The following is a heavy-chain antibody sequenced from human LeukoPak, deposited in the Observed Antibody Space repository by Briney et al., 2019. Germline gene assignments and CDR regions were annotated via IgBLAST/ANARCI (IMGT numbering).Heavy chain of an antibody. CDR3: AKDLGHDFWSGYYGDAFDI. V-gene: IGHV3-30*02. CDR1: GFTFSSYG. D-gene: IGHD3-3*01. CDR2: IRKDETSK. Sequence: PGGSLRLSCAASGFTFSSYGMHWVRQAPGKGLEWVAFIRKDETSKYYADPVKGRFTISRDNSKTTLYLQMNSLRVEDTAVYYCAKDLGHDFWSGYYGDAFDIWGQGTMVTVSS. J-gene: IGHJ3*02.